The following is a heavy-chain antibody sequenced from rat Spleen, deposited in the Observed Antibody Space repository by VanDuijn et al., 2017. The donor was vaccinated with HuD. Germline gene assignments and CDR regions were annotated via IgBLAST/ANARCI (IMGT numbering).Heavy chain of an antibody. CDR2: ISTGGGNT. CDR1: GFTFSNYY. D-gene: IGHD1-6*01. CDR3: ARRGFLSDWYFDF. J-gene: IGHJ1*01. Sequence: EVRLVESGGGLVQPGRSLKLSCAASGFTFSNYYMAWVRQAPTKGLEWVASISTGGGNTYYRDSVKGRFTISRNNAKGTLYLQMDSLRSEDTATYFCARRGFLSDWYFDFWGPGTMVTVSS. V-gene: IGHV5-25*01.